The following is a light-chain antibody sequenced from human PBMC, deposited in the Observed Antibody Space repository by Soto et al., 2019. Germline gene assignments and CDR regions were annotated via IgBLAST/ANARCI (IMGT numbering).Light chain of an antibody. J-gene: IGKJ1*01. CDR3: QQYNNWPLT. V-gene: IGKV3-15*01. CDR1: QSVSSN. CDR2: GAS. Sequence: EIVMTQSPATLSVSPGERATLSCRASQSVSSNLAWYQQKPGQAPRLLIYGASTRATGIPATFSGSGSGTEFTLTISILQSEDFAVYYCQQYNNWPLTFGLGTKVDIK.